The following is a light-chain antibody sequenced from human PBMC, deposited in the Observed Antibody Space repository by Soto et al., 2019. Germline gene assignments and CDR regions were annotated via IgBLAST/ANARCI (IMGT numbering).Light chain of an antibody. CDR3: QHYKMYSPWT. CDR1: QSITTW. Sequence: DIQMTQSPSAVCAYVGDSVTITCRASQSITTWLAWYQQRPGKAPKLLIYDVSSLQSGVPSRFSGSGSGTEFTLTIRSLQPDDFATYYCQHYKMYSPWTFGQGTTGDIK. V-gene: IGKV1-5*01. J-gene: IGKJ1*01. CDR2: DVS.